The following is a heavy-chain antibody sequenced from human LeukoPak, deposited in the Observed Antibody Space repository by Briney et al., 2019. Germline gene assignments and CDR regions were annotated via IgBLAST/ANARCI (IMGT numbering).Heavy chain of an antibody. D-gene: IGHD3-3*01. CDR3: ARAAELRFLEWLPESVDY. Sequence: GGSLRLSCAASGFTFSSYSMNWVRQAPGKGLEWVSSISSSSSYIYYADSVKGRFTISRDNARNSLYLQMNSLRAEDTAVYYCARAAELRFLEWLPESVDYWGQGTLVAVSS. CDR2: ISSSSSYI. V-gene: IGHV3-21*01. J-gene: IGHJ4*02. CDR1: GFTFSSYS.